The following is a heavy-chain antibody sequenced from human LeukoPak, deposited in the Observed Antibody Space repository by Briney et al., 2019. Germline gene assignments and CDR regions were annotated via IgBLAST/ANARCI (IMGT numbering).Heavy chain of an antibody. V-gene: IGHV3-53*01. D-gene: IGHD3-3*01. CDR1: GFTVSSNY. CDR3: AGTIFGVALAGSGGNYYMDV. Sequence: PGGSLRLSCAASGFTVSSNYMSWVRQAPGKGLEWVSVIYSGGSTYYADSVKGRFTISRDNSKNALYLQMNSLRAEDTAVSYCAGTIFGVALAGSGGNYYMDVWGKGTTVTVSS. J-gene: IGHJ6*03. CDR2: IYSGGST.